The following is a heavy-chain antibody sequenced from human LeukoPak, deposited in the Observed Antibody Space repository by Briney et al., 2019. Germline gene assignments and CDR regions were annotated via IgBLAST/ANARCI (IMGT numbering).Heavy chain of an antibody. CDR2: IIPIFGTA. J-gene: IGHJ6*03. D-gene: IGHD3-3*01. CDR3: AREGKYYDFWSGATHYYYYYMDV. Sequence: SGKVSCKASGGTFSSYAISWVRQAPGQGLEWMGGIIPIFGTANYAQKFQGRVTITADESTSTAYMELSSLRSEDTAVYYCAREGKYYDFWSGATHYYYYYMDVWGKGTTVTVSS. V-gene: IGHV1-69*01. CDR1: GGTFSSYA.